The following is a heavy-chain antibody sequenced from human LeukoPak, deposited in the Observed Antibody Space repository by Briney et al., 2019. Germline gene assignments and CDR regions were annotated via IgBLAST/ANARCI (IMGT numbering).Heavy chain of an antibody. CDR2: INHSGST. V-gene: IGHV4-34*01. D-gene: IGHD3-10*01. CDR1: GGSFSGYY. Sequence: SETLSLTCAVYGGSFSGYYWSWIRQPPGKGLEWIGEINHSGSTNYNPSLKSRVTISVDTSKNQFSLKLSSVTAADTAVYYCAREMVRGVIIFDYWGQGTLVTVSS. CDR3: AREMVRGVIIFDY. J-gene: IGHJ4*02.